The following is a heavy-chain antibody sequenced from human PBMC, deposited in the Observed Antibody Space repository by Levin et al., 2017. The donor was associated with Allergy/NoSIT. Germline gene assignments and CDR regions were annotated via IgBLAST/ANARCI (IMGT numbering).Heavy chain of an antibody. V-gene: IGHV2-5*01. CDR3: VRHPDLLKKGYCFGVDV. D-gene: IGHD2-21*01. J-gene: IGHJ6*02. CDR1: GFALTNGVG. CDR2: VFWNDDK. Sequence: ESGPTLVKPTQTVTLTCSFSGFALTNGVGVGWLRQSPGKAPEWLGLVFWNDDKRYRPSLRSRLTITKDTSRNQVVRTMTDVDPGDTATYYCVRHPDLLKKGYCFGVDVWGQGITVTVSS.